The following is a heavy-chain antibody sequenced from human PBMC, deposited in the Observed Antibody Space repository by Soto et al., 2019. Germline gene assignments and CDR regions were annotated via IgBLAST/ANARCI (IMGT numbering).Heavy chain of an antibody. CDR2: AYFSGGNT. Sequence: PSETLSLTCSVSGDSMRGYHFYWGWIRQAPGKGLEWIGSAYFSGGNTYYSPSLKSRVSISVDTSKNEFSLRLTSLTAADTAAYFCAYGSSSAWIDYWGQGTLVTVSS. V-gene: IGHV4-39*01. D-gene: IGHD6-25*01. J-gene: IGHJ4*02. CDR1: GDSMRGYHFY. CDR3: AYGSSSAWIDY.